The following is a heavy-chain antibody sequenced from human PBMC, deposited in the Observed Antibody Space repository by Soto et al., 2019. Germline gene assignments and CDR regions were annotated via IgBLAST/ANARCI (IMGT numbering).Heavy chain of an antibody. V-gene: IGHV3-33*01. J-gene: IGHJ3*01. D-gene: IGHD1-7*01. CDR3: VRDSEWELTNGFEV. Sequence: QVHLVESGGGVVQPGTSLRLSCAASGFSFSNYGMHWVRQAPGKGLEWVAVTWYDGSTTYYADSVRGRFTVSRDNPKNQLYLQMDSLRDEDTAVYFCVRDSEWELTNGFEVWGQGTPVIVSS. CDR1: GFSFSNYG. CDR2: TWYDGSTT.